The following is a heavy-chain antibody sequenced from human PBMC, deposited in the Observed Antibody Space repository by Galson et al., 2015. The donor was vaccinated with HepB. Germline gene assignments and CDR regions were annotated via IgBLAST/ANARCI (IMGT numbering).Heavy chain of an antibody. Sequence: QSGAEVKKPGESLKISCKGSGYSFTSYWIAWVRQMPGKGLEWMGIIYPGDSDTRYSPSFQGQVTISADKSLSTAYMQWSSLKASDTAMYYCAREGGYCRSSSCYLSNLFDPWGQGTLVTVSS. CDR2: IYPGDSDT. D-gene: IGHD2-2*01. CDR1: GYSFTSYW. CDR3: AREGGYCRSSSCYLSNLFDP. J-gene: IGHJ5*02. V-gene: IGHV5-51*01.